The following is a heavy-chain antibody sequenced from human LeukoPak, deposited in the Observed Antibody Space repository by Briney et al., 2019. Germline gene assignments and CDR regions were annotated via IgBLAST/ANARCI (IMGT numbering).Heavy chain of an antibody. D-gene: IGHD2-15*01. J-gene: IGHJ5*02. V-gene: IGHV3-21*01. Sequence: PGGSLRLSCAASGFTFSSYSMNWVRQAPGKGLEWVSSISSSGGYIYYADSVKGRFTISRDNAKNSLYLQLNRLRTEDTAVYYCTKDSHLGRDCNGGSCYGSNWFDPWGQGTLVTVSS. CDR1: GFTFSSYS. CDR3: TKDSHLGRDCNGGSCYGSNWFDP. CDR2: ISSSGGYI.